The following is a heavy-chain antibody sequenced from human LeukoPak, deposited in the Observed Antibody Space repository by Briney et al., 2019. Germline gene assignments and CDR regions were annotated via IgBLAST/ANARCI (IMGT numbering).Heavy chain of an antibody. D-gene: IGHD2-2*01. CDR2: IKQDGGEK. CDR1: GFTFSSYW. J-gene: IGHJ5*02. Sequence: PGGSLRLSCAASGFTFSSYWMSWVRQAPGKGLEWVANIKQDGGEKYYVDSVKGRFTISRDNAKNSLYLQMNSLRAEDTAVYYCARDVRRRFYCGSTSCQNWFDPWGQGTLVTVSS. V-gene: IGHV3-7*01. CDR3: ARDVRRRFYCGSTSCQNWFDP.